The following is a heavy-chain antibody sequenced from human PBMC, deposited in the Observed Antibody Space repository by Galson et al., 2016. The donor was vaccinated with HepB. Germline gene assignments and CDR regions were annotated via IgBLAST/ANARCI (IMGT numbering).Heavy chain of an antibody. V-gene: IGHV1-69*11. D-gene: IGHD3-16*01. CDR1: GGTFGSYA. J-gene: IGHJ5*01. CDR3: ARVGGEILPNWFDS. CDR2: IIPSLGTT. Sequence: SVKVSCKASGGTFGSYAVTWVRQAPGQGLDWMGLIIPSLGTTNYAQIFQDKITITADEATSTIYMELRSLKSEDTAIYYCARVGGEILPNWFDSWGQGTLVTVSS.